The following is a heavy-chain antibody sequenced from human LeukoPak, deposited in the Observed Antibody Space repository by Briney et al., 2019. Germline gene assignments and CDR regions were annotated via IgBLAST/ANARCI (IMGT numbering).Heavy chain of an antibody. D-gene: IGHD1-7*01. J-gene: IGHJ4*02. V-gene: IGHV3-21*01. CDR3: ARELELPYFDY. CDR2: ISSSSSYI. Sequence: GGSLTLSCAPSGFTFSIYSMNWVRQAPGKGREWVSSISSSSSYIYYADSVKDRFTISRDNANNSLYLQMNSLRAEDTAVYYCARELELPYFDYWGQGTLVTVSS. CDR1: GFTFSIYS.